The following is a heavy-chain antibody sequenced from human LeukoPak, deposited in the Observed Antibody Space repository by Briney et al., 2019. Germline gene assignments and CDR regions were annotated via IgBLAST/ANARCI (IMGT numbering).Heavy chain of an antibody. CDR1: GYIFTGYY. D-gene: IGHD1-26*01. V-gene: IGHV1-2*02. CDR2: INPNSGGT. J-gene: IGHJ1*01. CDR3: ARGGSYAGYLQH. Sequence: ASVKVSCKASGYIFTGYYIHWVRQAPGQGLEWMGWINPNSGGTNYEQKFQGRVTMTRDTSISTGYMELRSLRSDDTAVYYCARGGSYAGYLQHWGQGTLVTVSS.